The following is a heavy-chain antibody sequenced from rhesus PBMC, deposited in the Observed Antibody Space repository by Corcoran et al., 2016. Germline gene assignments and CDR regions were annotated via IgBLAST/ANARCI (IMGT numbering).Heavy chain of an antibody. J-gene: IGHJ4*01. CDR1: GGSITDDYY. V-gene: IGHV4-106*01. CDR2: IYGSSGSA. Sequence: QLQLQESGPGLVKPSETLSLTCAVSGGSITDDYYWRWIRPPPGKGLDWIGYIYGSSGSASYSPSLKSRVTSSTDTSRNQFSLKLTSVTAADTAVYYCARLHYSSGYYWGQGVLVTVSS. CDR3: ARLHYSSGYY. D-gene: IGHD6-31*01.